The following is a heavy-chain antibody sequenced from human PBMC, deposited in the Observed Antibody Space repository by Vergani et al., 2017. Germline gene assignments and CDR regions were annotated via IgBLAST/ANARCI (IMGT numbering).Heavy chain of an antibody. V-gene: IGHV4-31*03. D-gene: IGHD2-2*02. CDR2: IYYSGST. CDR3: ARYCSSTSCYTSTGSFDY. Sequence: QVQLQESGPGLVKPSQTLSLTCTVSGGSISSGGYYWSWIRQHPGKGLEWTGYIYYSGSTYYNPSLKSRVTISVDTSKNQFSLKLSSVTAADTAVYYCARYCSSTSCYTSTGSFDYWGQGTLVTVSS. CDR1: GGSISSGGYY. J-gene: IGHJ4*02.